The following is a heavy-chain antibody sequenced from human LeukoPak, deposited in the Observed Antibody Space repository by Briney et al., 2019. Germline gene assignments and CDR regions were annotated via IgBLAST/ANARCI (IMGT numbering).Heavy chain of an antibody. D-gene: IGHD3-3*01. CDR2: ICYSERT. CDR1: GGSISSTSYY. J-gene: IGHJ3*02. CDR3: AGLFRDVHISAFDI. Sequence: SETLSLTCTVSGGSISSTSYYWGWIRQPPGKGLEWIGSICYSERTYYNPSLKSRVAISVDTSNNHFSLKLNSVTAAGTALYFCAGLFRDVHISAFDILGHGTMVTVSS. V-gene: IGHV4-39*02.